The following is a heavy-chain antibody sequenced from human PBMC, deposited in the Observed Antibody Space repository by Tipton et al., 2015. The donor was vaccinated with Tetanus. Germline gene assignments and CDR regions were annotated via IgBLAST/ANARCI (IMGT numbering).Heavy chain of an antibody. CDR3: ARQQPGIYYYVVDH. J-gene: IGHJ4*02. V-gene: IGHV4-31*03. CDR2: IFHSGST. CDR1: GGPITSGNYY. Sequence: TLSLSCTVSGGPITSGNYYWSWIRQQPGKGLEWIGYIFHSGSTYYNLSLKSRVIISVDTSKNQFSLRLNSVTDADTAVYYCARQQPGIYYYVVDHWSQGTLVTV. D-gene: IGHD3-22*01.